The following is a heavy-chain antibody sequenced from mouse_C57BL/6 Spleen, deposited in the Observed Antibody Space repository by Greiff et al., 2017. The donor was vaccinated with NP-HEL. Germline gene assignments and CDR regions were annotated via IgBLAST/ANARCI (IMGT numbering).Heavy chain of an antibody. D-gene: IGHD3-1*01. Sequence: VQLQESGPELVKPGASVKLSCKASGYTFTSYDINWVKQRPGQGLEWIGWINPRDGSTKYNEKFKGKATLTVDKSSSTAYMELHSLTSEDSAVYFCARWGAPDYAMDYWGQGTSVTVSS. CDR3: ARWGAPDYAMDY. V-gene: IGHV1-85*01. CDR2: INPRDGST. J-gene: IGHJ4*01. CDR1: GYTFTSYD.